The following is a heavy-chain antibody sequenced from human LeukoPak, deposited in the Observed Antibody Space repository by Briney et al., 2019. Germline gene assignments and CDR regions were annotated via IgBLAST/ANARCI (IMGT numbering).Heavy chain of an antibody. CDR1: GYTFTSYY. CDR3: ARDRGDFWSGYPGRGMDV. D-gene: IGHD3-3*01. CDR2: INPSGGST. V-gene: IGHV1-46*01. Sequence: ASVKVSCKASGYTFTSYYMHCVRQAPGQGLEWMGIINPSGGSTSYAQKFQGRVTMTRDTSTSTVYMELSSLRSEDTAVYYCARDRGDFWSGYPGRGMDVWGQGTTVTVSS. J-gene: IGHJ6*02.